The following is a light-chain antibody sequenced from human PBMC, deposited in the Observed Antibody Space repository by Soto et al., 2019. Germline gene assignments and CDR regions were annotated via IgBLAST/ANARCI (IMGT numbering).Light chain of an antibody. J-gene: IGLJ2*01. V-gene: IGLV2-14*03. CDR3: SSYTSSTIL. Sequence: QSVLTQPASVSGSPGQSIIISCTGTSSDADAYNYVSWYQHHPGKAPKLLIYDVSNRPSGISNRFSGSKSGNTASLTISGLQHEDEADYFCSSYTSSTILLGGGTKLTVL. CDR1: SSDADAYNY. CDR2: DVS.